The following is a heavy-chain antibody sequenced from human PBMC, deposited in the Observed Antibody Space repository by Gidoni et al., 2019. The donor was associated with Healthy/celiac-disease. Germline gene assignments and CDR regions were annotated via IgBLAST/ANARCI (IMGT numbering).Heavy chain of an antibody. V-gene: IGHV4-4*07. J-gene: IGHJ5*02. CDR3: ARDSAIVGYCTNGVCPASNWFDP. Sequence: QVQLQESGPGLVKPSETLSLTCTVSGGSISSYYWSWIRQPAGKGLEWIGRIYTSGSTNYNPSLKSRVTMSVDTSKNQFSLKLSSVTAADTAVYYCARDSAIVGYCTNGVCPASNWFDPWGQGTLVTVSS. CDR2: IYTSGST. CDR1: GGSISSYY. D-gene: IGHD2-8*01.